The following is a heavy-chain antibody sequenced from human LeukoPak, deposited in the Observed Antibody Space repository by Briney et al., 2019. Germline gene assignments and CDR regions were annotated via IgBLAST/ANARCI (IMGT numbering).Heavy chain of an antibody. CDR3: ARAYYYDSSGYYPSAFDI. V-gene: IGHV4-61*01. Sequence: SETLSLTCTVSGGSVSSGSYYWSWIRQPPGTGLEWIGYIYYSGSTNYNPSLKSRVTISVDTSKNQFSLELSSVTAADTAVYYCARAYYYDSSGYYPSAFDIWGQGTMVTVSS. D-gene: IGHD3-22*01. CDR2: IYYSGST. CDR1: GGSVSSGSYY. J-gene: IGHJ3*02.